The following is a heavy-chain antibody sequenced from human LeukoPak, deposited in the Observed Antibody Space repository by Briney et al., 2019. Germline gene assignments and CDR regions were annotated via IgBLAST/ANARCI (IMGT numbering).Heavy chain of an antibody. V-gene: IGHV3-7*03. CDR2: INHNGNVN. J-gene: IGHJ6*02. D-gene: IGHD2-15*01. CDR3: ARGGSLDV. Sequence: GRSLRLSCAASGFTFSSYWMNWARQAPGKGLEWVASINHNGNVNYYVDSVKGRFTISRDNAKNSLYLQMSNLRAEDTAVYFCARGGSLDVWGQGATVTVSS. CDR1: GFTFSSYW.